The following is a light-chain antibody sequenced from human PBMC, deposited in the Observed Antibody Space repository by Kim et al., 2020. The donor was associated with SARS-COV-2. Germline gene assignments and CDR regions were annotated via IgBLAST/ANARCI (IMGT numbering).Light chain of an antibody. V-gene: IGLV3-19*01. CDR2: GKN. CDR1: SLRSYY. CDR3: NSRDSSGNHWV. Sequence: LGQTVRITCQGDSLRSYYTSWYQQKPGQAPVLVIYGKNNRPSGIPDRFSGSSSGNTASLTITGAQAEDEADYYCNSRDSSGNHWVFGGGTKLTVL. J-gene: IGLJ3*02.